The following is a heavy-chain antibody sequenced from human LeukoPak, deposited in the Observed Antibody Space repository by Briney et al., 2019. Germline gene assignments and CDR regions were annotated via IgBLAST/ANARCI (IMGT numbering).Heavy chain of an antibody. CDR1: GGTLNNFA. CDR3: ARDLDKWNSGRDYYGMDV. CDR2: NVPMLGIA. D-gene: IGHD1-7*01. Sequence: GASMKVSCKASGGTLNNFAISWVRQAPGQGLEWIGRNVPMLGIAYYAQKFQDRVAITAVQSTSTVYMELSSLRSEDTAVYYCARDLDKWNSGRDYYGMDVWGQGTTVTVSS. J-gene: IGHJ6*02. V-gene: IGHV1-69*04.